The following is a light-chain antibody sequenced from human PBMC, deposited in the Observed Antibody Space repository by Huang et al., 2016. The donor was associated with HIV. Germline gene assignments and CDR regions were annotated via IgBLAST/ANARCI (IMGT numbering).Light chain of an antibody. V-gene: IGKV1-5*03. CDR2: KAS. CDR1: HRISSW. J-gene: IGKJ1*01. Sequence: DIQMTQSPSTLSAFVGDRVTITCRTSHRISSWLAWYQQKPGQAPNPLISKASNVESGVPSMVSGNGSGTEFTLTISGLQPDDLASYYCQQQWTFGQGTKVEI. CDR3: QQQWT.